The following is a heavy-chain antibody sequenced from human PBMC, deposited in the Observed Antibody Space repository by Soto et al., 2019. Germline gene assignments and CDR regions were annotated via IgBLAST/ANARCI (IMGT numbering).Heavy chain of an antibody. CDR2: IIPIFDTP. V-gene: IGHV1-69*06. CDR3: ARGPPRIDGYNTN. Sequence: QVQLVQSGAEVKKPGSSVKVSCKASGGTFKNYAIRWVRQAPGQGLEWMGGIIPIFDTPDYAQKFQGRVTITADKSRTIVYMELSSLRSEDTAVYYCARGPPRIDGYNTNWGQGTLVTVSS. CDR1: GGTFKNYA. J-gene: IGHJ4*02. D-gene: IGHD2-8*01.